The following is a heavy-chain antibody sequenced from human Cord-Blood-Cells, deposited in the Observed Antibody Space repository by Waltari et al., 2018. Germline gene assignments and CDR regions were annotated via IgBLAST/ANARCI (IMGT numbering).Heavy chain of an antibody. D-gene: IGHD6-19*01. CDR2: IYYSGST. CDR1: GGSISSSSYY. V-gene: IGHV4-39*01. J-gene: IGHJ4*02. Sequence: QLQLQESGPGLVKPSETLSLTCTVSGGSISSSSYYWGWTRQPPGKGLEWIGSIYYSGSTYYNPSLKSRVTISVDTSKNQFSLKLSSVTAADTAVYYCARGAVAGTVFDYWGQGTLVTVSS. CDR3: ARGAVAGTVFDY.